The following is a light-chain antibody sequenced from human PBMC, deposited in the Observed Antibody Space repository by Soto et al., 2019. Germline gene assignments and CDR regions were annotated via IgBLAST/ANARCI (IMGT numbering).Light chain of an antibody. CDR1: SSDVGGYNY. CDR2: DVS. Sequence: QSALTQPRSVSGSPGQSVTISCTGTSSDVGGYNYVSWYQQHPGKAPKFMIYDVSKRPSGVPDRFSGSKSGNTASLTISGLQAAEEDDYYCCAYAGTYKVVVFGGGTKVTVL. CDR3: CAYAGTYKVVV. J-gene: IGLJ2*01. V-gene: IGLV2-11*01.